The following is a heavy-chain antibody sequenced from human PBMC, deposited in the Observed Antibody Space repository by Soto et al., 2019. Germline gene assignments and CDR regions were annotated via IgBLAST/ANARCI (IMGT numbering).Heavy chain of an antibody. CDR2: ISAYNGNT. CDR3: ARSGPPAGY. CDR1: GYTFTSYA. J-gene: IGHJ4*02. V-gene: IGHV1-18*01. D-gene: IGHD3-10*01. Sequence: QVQLVQSGAEVKKPGASVKVSCKASGYTFTSYAISWVRQAPGQGLEWMGWISAYNGNTNYAQKLQGTVTMTKDTSTTPAYRELRSLRSDDTAVYYCARSGPPAGYWCQGTLVTVSS.